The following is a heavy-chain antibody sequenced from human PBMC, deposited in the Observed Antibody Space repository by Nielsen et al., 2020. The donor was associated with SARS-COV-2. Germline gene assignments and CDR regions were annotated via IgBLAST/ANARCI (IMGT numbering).Heavy chain of an antibody. V-gene: IGHV4-39*01. CDR2: IYYSGST. J-gene: IGHJ4*02. CDR1: GGSISSSSYY. Sequence: GSLRLSCTVSGGSISSSSYYWGWIRQPPGKGLEWIGSIYYSGSTYYNPSLKSRVTISVDTSKNQFSLKLSSVTAADTAVYYCATHFRKGPYFFDYWGQGTLVTVSS. CDR3: ATHFRKGPYFFDY.